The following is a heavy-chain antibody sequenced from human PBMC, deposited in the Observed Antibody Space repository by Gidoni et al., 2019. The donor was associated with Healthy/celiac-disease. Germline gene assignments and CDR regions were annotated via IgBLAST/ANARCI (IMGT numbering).Heavy chain of an antibody. J-gene: IGHJ4*02. CDR3: AKTNREYRVSYYFDY. V-gene: IGHV3-23*01. CDR1: GFTFSSYA. Sequence: EVQLLESGGGLVQPGGSLRLSCAASGFTFSSYAMSWVPQAPGKGLEWVSAISGSGGSTYYADSVKGRFTISRDNSKNTLYLQMNSLRAEDTAVYYCAKTNREYRVSYYFDYWGQGTLVTVSS. D-gene: IGHD3-16*02. CDR2: ISGSGGST.